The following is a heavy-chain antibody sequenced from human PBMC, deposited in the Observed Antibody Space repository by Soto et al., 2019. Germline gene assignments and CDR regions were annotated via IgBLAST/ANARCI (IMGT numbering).Heavy chain of an antibody. D-gene: IGHD3-22*01. V-gene: IGHV1-69*04. Sequence: ASVKVSCKASGGTFSSYTISWVRQAPGQGLEWMGRIIPILGIANYAQKFQGRVTITADKSTSTAYMELSSLRSEDTAVYYCARDDYDSSGSADYWGQGTLVTVS. CDR3: ARDDYDSSGSADY. CDR1: GGTFSSYT. J-gene: IGHJ4*02. CDR2: IIPILGIA.